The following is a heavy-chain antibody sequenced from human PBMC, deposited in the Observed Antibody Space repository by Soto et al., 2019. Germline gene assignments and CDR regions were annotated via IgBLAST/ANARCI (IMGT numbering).Heavy chain of an antibody. CDR3: AKPHGSGSYYWVRYFDD. J-gene: IGHJ4*02. V-gene: IGHV3-74*01. D-gene: IGHD3-10*01. CDR1: GFTFSTYI. CDR2: INNDGSST. Sequence: PGGTLRLSCVASGFTFSTYIIHWVRQAPGKGPVWVSRINNDGSSTYYADSVKGRFTISRDNSKNTLYLQMNSLRAEDTAVYYWAKPHGSGSYYWVRYFDDWGQGTLVTVSS.